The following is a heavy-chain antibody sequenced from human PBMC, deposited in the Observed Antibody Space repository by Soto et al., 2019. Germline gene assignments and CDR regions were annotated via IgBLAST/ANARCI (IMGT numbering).Heavy chain of an antibody. Sequence: GGSLRLSCAASGFTVSSNYMSWVRHAPGKGLELVSVIYSGGSTYYAHSVKGRFTISRDNSKNTLYLQMNSLRAEDTAVSYCEIDQPKSRTNAFDTWGQGTMVTVSS. J-gene: IGHJ3*02. CDR1: GFTVSSNY. CDR3: EIDQPKSRTNAFDT. V-gene: IGHV3-53*01. CDR2: IYSGGST.